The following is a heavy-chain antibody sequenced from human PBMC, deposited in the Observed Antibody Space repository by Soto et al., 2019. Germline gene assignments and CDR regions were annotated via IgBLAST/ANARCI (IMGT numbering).Heavy chain of an antibody. CDR2: IYHSGST. CDR1: GGSISSGGYS. J-gene: IGHJ4*02. Sequence: QLQLQESGSGLVKPSQTLSLTCAVSGGSISSGGYSWSWIRQPPGKGLEWIGYIYHSGSTYYNPSLKSRVTISVDRSKNQCSLKLSSVTAADTAVYYCARVGGLGAVAADYWGQGTLVTVSS. V-gene: IGHV4-30-2*01. CDR3: ARVGGLGAVAADY. D-gene: IGHD6-19*01.